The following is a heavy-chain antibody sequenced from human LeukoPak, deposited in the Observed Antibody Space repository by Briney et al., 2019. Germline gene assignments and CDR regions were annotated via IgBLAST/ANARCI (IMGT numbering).Heavy chain of an antibody. D-gene: IGHD1-14*01. V-gene: IGHV4-4*02. J-gene: IGHJ4*02. CDR2: IYHSGST. CDR1: GGSISSSNW. CDR3: ARIPDSHRYYFDY. Sequence: SGTLSLTCAVSGGSISSSNWWSWVRQPPGKGLEWIGEIYHSGSTNYNPSLKSRVTISVDKSKNQFSLKLSSVTAADTAVYYCARIPDSHRYYFDYWGQGTLVTCSS.